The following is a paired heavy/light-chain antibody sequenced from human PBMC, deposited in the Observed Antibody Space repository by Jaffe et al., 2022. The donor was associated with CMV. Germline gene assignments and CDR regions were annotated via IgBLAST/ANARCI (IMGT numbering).Light chain of an antibody. Sequence: DIVMTQSPDSLAVSLGERATINCKSSQSVFASATNKNYLAWYQQKPGQPPKLLIYWASTRESGVPDRFSGSGSGTDFTLTINRLQAEDVTVYYCQQYYGTPYTFGQGTKLEIK. CDR2: WAS. CDR3: QQYYGTPYT. J-gene: IGKJ2*01. V-gene: IGKV4-1*01. CDR1: QSVFASATNKNY.
Heavy chain of an antibody. D-gene: IGHD3-3*01. CDR3: AASAHYDFRHLYGFDV. Sequence: QMQLVQSGPEVKKPGTSVRVSCTASGFTLSRSAVQWVRQARGQRLEWIGWIVVDNGGSNYAQKFQGRVTITRDMSTGTAYMDLGSLRSEDTAIYYCAASAHYDFRHLYGFDVWGQGTTVTVSS. J-gene: IGHJ6*02. V-gene: IGHV1-58*01. CDR2: IVVDNGGS. CDR1: GFTLSRSA.